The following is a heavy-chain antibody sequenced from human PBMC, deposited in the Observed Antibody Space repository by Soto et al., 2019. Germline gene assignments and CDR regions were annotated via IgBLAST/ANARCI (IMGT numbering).Heavy chain of an antibody. D-gene: IGHD2-2*01. CDR1: GFTFDDYA. CDR3: AKDLAGYCSSTSCSYYYYMDV. CDR2: ISWNSGSI. Sequence: GGSLRLSCAASGFTFDDYAMHWVRQAPGKGLEWVSGISWNSGSIGYADSVKGRFTISRDNAKNSLYLQMNSLRAEDTALYYCAKDLAGYCSSTSCSYYYYMDVCGKGTTVTVSS. J-gene: IGHJ6*03. V-gene: IGHV3-9*01.